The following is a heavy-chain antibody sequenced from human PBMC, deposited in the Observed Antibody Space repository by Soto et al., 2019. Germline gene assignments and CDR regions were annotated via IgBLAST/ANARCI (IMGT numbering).Heavy chain of an antibody. Sequence: QVQHVQSGAEVKKPGDAVKVSCKASGYSFTGHYMHWVRRAPGQGHEWMGWVNLNTGGTDYAQEFHGRVTMTTATSIRTVYLEVTRLKFDDTAIFYCARDPSSFLGRVYGMDVWGQGTAVTVSS. CDR1: GYSFTGHY. V-gene: IGHV1-2*02. CDR3: ARDPSSFLGRVYGMDV. CDR2: VNLNTGGT. J-gene: IGHJ6*02.